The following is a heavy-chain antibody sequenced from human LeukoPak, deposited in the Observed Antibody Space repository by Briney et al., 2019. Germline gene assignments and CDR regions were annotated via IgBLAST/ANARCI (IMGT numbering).Heavy chain of an antibody. J-gene: IGHJ3*02. CDR3: TRDEALSYGGNDHDAFDI. CDR1: GFTFGDYA. Sequence: HPGGSLRLSCTASGFTFGDYAMSWVRQAPGKGLEWVGFIRSKAYGGTTEYAASVKGRFTISRDDSKSIAYLQMNSLKTEDTAVYYCTRDEALSYGGNDHDAFDIWGQGTMVTVSS. CDR2: IRSKAYGGTT. D-gene: IGHD4-23*01. V-gene: IGHV3-49*04.